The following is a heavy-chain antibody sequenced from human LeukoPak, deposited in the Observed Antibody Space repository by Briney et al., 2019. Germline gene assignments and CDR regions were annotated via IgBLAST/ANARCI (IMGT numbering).Heavy chain of an antibody. CDR1: GITLSHYG. J-gene: IGHJ4*02. Sequence: GGSLRLSCAVSGITLSHYGLSWVRQAPGKGLEWVAGISGSGGSTNYADSVKGRFSISRDNPKNTLYLQMNSLRAEDTAVYFCAKRRVVIRVILVGFHKEAYYFDSWGQGALVTVSS. V-gene: IGHV3-23*01. D-gene: IGHD3-22*01. CDR3: AKRRVVIRVILVGFHKEAYYFDS. CDR2: ISGSGGST.